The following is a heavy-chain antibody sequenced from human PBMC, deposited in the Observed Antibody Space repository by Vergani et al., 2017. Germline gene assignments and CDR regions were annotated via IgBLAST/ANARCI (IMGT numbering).Heavy chain of an antibody. V-gene: IGHV3-30*02. D-gene: IGHD2-21*01. CDR2: IRYDGSNT. CDR3: ARAPDIVVVIATSPHFDY. J-gene: IGHJ4*02. CDR1: GFTFSNYG. Sequence: QVQLVESGGGVVQPGGSLRLSCGASGFTFSNYGMHWVRQAPGKGLEWVTFIRYDGSNTYYADSVKGRFTISRDNSKNTLYLQMNSLRAEDTAVYYCARAPDIVVVIATSPHFDYWGQGTLVTVSS.